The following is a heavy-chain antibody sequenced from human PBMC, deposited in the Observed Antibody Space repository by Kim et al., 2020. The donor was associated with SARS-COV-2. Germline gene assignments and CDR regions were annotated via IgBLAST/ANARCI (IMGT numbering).Heavy chain of an antibody. CDR2: IYSGGST. V-gene: IGHV3-66*02. CDR1: GFTVSSNY. J-gene: IGHJ3*02. Sequence: GGSLRLSCAASGFTVSSNYMSWVRQAPGKGLEWVSVIYSGGSTYYADSVKGRFTISRDNSKNTLYLQMNSLRAEDTAVYYCARGPSYDAFDIWGQGTMVTRSS. CDR3: ARGPSYDAFDI.